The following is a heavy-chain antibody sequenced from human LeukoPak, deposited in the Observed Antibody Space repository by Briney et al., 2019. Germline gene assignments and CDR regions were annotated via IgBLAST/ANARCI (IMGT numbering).Heavy chain of an antibody. CDR1: GFTFSTYA. CDR2: ISYDGSNK. J-gene: IGHJ4*02. D-gene: IGHD6-19*01. V-gene: IGHV3-30-3*01. Sequence: GGSLRLSCAASGFTFSTYAMHWVRQAPGKGLEWVAVISYDGSNKYYADSVKGRFTISRDSSKNTQYLQMNSLRAEDTAVYYCASSHSSGWYYFDYWGQGTLVTVSS. CDR3: ASSHSSGWYYFDY.